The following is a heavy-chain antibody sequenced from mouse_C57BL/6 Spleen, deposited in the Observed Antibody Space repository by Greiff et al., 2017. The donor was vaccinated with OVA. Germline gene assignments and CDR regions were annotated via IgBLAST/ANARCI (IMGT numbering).Heavy chain of an antibody. CDR3: ARASQYFDY. V-gene: IGHV3-6*01. CDR1: GYSITSGYY. J-gene: IGHJ2*01. CDR2: ISYDGSN. Sequence: EVQRVESGPGLVKPSQSLSLTCSVTGYSITSGYYWNWIRQFPGNKLEWMGYISYDGSNNYNPSLKNRISITRDTSKNQFFLKLNSVTTEDTATYYCARASQYFDYWGQGTTLTVSS.